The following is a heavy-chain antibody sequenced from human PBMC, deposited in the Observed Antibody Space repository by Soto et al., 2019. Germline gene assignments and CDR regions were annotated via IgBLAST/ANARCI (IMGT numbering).Heavy chain of an antibody. J-gene: IGHJ4*02. CDR2: MNPNSGNT. CDR1: GYTFTSYD. V-gene: IGHV1-8*01. Sequence: ASVKVTCKAYGYTFTSYDINWVRQATGQGLEWMGWMNPNSGNTGYAQKFQGRVTITADESTSTAYMELSSLRSDDTAVYYCARDRTGSLQTYGFDYWGQGALVTLSS. CDR3: ARDRTGSLQTYGFDY. D-gene: IGHD3-10*01.